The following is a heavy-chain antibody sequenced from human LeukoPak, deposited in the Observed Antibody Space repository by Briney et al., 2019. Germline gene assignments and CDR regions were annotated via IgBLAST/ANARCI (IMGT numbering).Heavy chain of an antibody. J-gene: IGHJ6*02. CDR2: FDPEDGET. D-gene: IGHD5-12*01. Sequence: GASVKVSCEVSGYIITDVSIHWVRQAPGKGLEWMGGFDPEDGETTYAQKFQGRVTLTEDTSTDTAYMNLSSLRSEDTAVYYCATDRYDSGMDVWGQGTTVTVSS. CDR3: ATDRYDSGMDV. V-gene: IGHV1-24*01. CDR1: GYIITDVS.